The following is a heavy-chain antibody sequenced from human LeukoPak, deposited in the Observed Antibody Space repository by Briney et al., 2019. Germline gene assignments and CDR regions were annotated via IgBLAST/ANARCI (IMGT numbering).Heavy chain of an antibody. V-gene: IGHV4-38-2*02. D-gene: IGHD3-9*01. Sequence: SETLSLTCAVSGYSISSGYYWGWIRQPPGKGLEWIGSISYSGSTYYNPSLKSRVTVSVDTSKNQFSLKLSSVTAADTAVYYCARDGLRYFEGFDPWGQGTLVTVSS. CDR2: ISYSGST. CDR1: GYSISSGYY. J-gene: IGHJ5*02. CDR3: ARDGLRYFEGFDP.